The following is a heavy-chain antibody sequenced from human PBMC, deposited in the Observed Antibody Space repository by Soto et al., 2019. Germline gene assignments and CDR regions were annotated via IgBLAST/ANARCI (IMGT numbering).Heavy chain of an antibody. V-gene: IGHV1-3*01. D-gene: IGHD3-9*01. J-gene: IGHJ4*02. CDR3: ARYQSFLLPGYYAPSQYYFDY. Sequence: QVQLVQSGAEVKKPGASVKVSCKASGYTFTSYAMHWVRQAPGQRLEWMGWINAGNGNTKYSQKFQGRVTITRDTSASTAYMELSSLRSEDTAVYYCARYQSFLLPGYYAPSQYYFDYWGQETLVAVSS. CDR2: INAGNGNT. CDR1: GYTFTSYA.